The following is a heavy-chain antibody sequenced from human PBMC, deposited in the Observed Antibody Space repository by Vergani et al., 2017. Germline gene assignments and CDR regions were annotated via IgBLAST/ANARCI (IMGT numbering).Heavy chain of an antibody. CDR3: ARDHRDYNNYPGNFDI. J-gene: IGHJ3*02. D-gene: IGHD5-24*01. Sequence: QVQLVESGGGLVKPGVSLRLSCAASGFSFSDHYMTWIRQAPGKGLEWVSYISNSGNTIEYADSVKGRFSISRDNAKSSLFLQMDSLRAEDTAVYYCARDHRDYNNYPGNFDIWGQGSMVTVSS. CDR1: GFSFSDHY. CDR2: ISNSGNTI. V-gene: IGHV3-11*01.